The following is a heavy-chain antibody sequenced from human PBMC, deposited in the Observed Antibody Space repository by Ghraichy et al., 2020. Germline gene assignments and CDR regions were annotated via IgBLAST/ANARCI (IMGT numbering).Heavy chain of an antibody. V-gene: IGHV3-7*01. CDR1: GFTFSSYW. Sequence: GGSLRLSCAASGFTFSSYWMSWVRQAPGKGLEWVANIKQDGSEKYYVDSVKGRFTISRDNAKNSLYLQMNSLRAEDTAVYYCARTESAARSSYYYYGMDVWGQGTTVTVSS. J-gene: IGHJ6*02. CDR3: ARTESAARSSYYYYGMDV. CDR2: IKQDGSEK. D-gene: IGHD6-6*01.